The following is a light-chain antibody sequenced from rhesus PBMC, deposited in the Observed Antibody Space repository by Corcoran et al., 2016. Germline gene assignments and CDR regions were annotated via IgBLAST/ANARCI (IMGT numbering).Light chain of an antibody. Sequence: DIQMTQSPSSLSASVGDKVTITCHASQGISRWLAWYQQKPGKALQPLVYAAFPLQSGVPSRFSCSGSGTDYTLTISSLQPEDFATYSCQQYCTLPPTFGQGTKVAIK. CDR3: QQYCTLPPT. CDR2: AAF. J-gene: IGKJ1*01. V-gene: IGKV1-19*01. CDR1: QGISRW.